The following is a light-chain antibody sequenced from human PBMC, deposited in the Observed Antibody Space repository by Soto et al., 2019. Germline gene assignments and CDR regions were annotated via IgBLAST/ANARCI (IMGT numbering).Light chain of an antibody. Sequence: DIVLTQSPGTQSLAPGESATPSCRASPSVSSSFLAWYQQKPGQAPRLLIYGASNRDTGVPARFSGSGSETDFTLTISGLRSEDSAVYFCQQYNNWPFSFGQGTRLEIK. J-gene: IGKJ5*01. V-gene: IGKV3-15*01. CDR1: PSVSSS. CDR2: GAS. CDR3: QQYNNWPFS.